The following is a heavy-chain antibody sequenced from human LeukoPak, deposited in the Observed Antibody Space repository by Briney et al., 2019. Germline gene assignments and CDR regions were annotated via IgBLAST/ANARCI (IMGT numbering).Heavy chain of an antibody. CDR2: IYPGDSDT. V-gene: IGHV5-51*01. Sequence: GESLKISCKGSGYSFNSHWVAWVRQMPGKGLEWMGIIYPGDSDTRYGPSFQGQVTISADKSISTAYLQWSSLKDSDTAIYYCVRRDSYGNYVDYWGQGTLVTVSS. J-gene: IGHJ4*02. CDR3: VRRDSYGNYVDY. D-gene: IGHD5-18*01. CDR1: GYSFNSHW.